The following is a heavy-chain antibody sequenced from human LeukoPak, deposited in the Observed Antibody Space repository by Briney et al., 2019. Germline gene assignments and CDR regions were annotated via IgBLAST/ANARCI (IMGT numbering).Heavy chain of an antibody. V-gene: IGHV4-59*02. J-gene: IGHJ5*01. Sequence: PSETLSLTCSVSGASVTSHSWSWIRQPPREQLESIGMIYNSVTTNYRPSLKSRVTISVDASKNQLSLKLSSVTAADTAVYYCARGGASSHWFGSWGQGTLVTVSS. CDR2: IYNSVTT. D-gene: IGHD6-13*01. CDR3: ARGGASSHWFGS. CDR1: GASVTSHS.